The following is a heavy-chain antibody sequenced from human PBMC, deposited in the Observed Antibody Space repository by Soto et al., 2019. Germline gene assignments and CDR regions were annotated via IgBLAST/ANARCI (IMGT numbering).Heavy chain of an antibody. Sequence: SETLSLACTVSGGSISSSSYYWGWIRQPPGKGLEWIGSIYYSGSTYYNPSLKSRVTISVDTSKNQFSLKLSSVTAADTAVYFCARLRYSSSSTPYSGQATLVTGSS. V-gene: IGHV4-39*01. D-gene: IGHD6-6*01. J-gene: IGHJ4*02. CDR1: GGSISSSSYY. CDR2: IYYSGST. CDR3: ARLRYSSSSTPY.